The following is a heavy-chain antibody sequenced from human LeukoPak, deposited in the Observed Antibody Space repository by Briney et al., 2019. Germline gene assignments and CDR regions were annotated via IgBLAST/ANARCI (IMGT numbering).Heavy chain of an antibody. CDR3: VKSTGELSLGYFDY. J-gene: IGHJ4*02. CDR1: GGTFSSYA. Sequence: ASVKVSCKASGGTFSSYAISWVRQAPGQGLEWMGGIIPIFGTANYAQKFQGRVTITADESTSTAYMELSSLRSEGTAVYYCVKSTGELSLGYFDYWGQGTLVTVSS. D-gene: IGHD3-16*02. CDR2: IIPIFGTA. V-gene: IGHV1-69*13.